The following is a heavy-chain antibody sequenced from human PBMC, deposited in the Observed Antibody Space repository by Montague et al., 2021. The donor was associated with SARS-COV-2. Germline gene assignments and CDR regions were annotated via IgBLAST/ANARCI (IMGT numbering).Heavy chain of an antibody. J-gene: IGHJ3*01. Sequence: SETLSLTCTVSGGSITNNIDYWAWIRQPPGKGLEWIGSIYNTGNTYYNPSLKSRVTISVVTSKNHFTLKLSSVIAAETAVYYCARLKRYFDSSGSPSAFDFWGQGTKVTVSS. CDR3: ARLKRYFDSSGSPSAFDF. V-gene: IGHV4-39*02. D-gene: IGHD3-22*01. CDR1: GGSITNNIDY. CDR2: IYNTGNT.